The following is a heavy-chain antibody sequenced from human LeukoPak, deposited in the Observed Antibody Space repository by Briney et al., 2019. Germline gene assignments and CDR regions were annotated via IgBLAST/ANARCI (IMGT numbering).Heavy chain of an antibody. CDR1: GFTFNIYA. V-gene: IGHV3-23*01. D-gene: IGHD1-26*01. Sequence: GGSLRLSCAASGFTFNIYAMSWVRQAPGKGLEWVSAISTSGGSTYYADSVKGRFTISRDNSKNTLYLQMNSLRAEDTAVYYCAKATSSGTYPNFDYWGQGTLVTVSS. CDR3: AKATSSGTYPNFDY. CDR2: ISTSGGST. J-gene: IGHJ4*02.